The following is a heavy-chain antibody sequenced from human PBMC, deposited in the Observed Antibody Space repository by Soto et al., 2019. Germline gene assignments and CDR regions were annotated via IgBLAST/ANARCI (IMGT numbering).Heavy chain of an antibody. J-gene: IGHJ6*02. Sequence: QVRLQESGPGLVKPSETLSLTCTVSGASVSSDSYSWSWIRQPPGKGLEWIGGLYFTGTTKTNPSLQSRVSISVDESKNQMSLKLNSVTAADTAVYYCAKDPRFYGMDVWGQGTTVTVSS. V-gene: IGHV4-61*01. CDR2: LYFTGTT. CDR1: GASVSSDSYS. CDR3: AKDPRFYGMDV.